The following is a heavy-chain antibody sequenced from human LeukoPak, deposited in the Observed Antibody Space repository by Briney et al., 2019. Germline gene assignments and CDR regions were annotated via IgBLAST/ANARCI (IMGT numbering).Heavy chain of an antibody. D-gene: IGHD5-12*01. V-gene: IGHV1-69*05. CDR1: GGTFSSYA. Sequence: ASVKVSCKTSGGTFSSYAISWVRQAPGQGLEWMGGIIPIFGTANYAQKFQGRVTITTDESTSTAYMELSSLRSEDTAVYYCARSLYSGYDNWGQGTLVTVSS. CDR3: ARSLYSGYDN. CDR2: IIPIFGTA. J-gene: IGHJ4*02.